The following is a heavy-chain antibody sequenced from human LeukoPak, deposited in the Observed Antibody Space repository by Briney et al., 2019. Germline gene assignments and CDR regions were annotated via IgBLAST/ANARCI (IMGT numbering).Heavy chain of an antibody. CDR1: GFTFSNYA. CDR2: INGRGGST. CDR3: AREDDSSGYCLDY. J-gene: IGHJ4*02. D-gene: IGHD3-22*01. Sequence: GGSLRLSCAASGFTFSNYAMSWVRQAPGKGLEWVSSINGRGGSTYYADSVKGRFTISRDNSKNTLYLQMNSLRAEDTAVYYCAREDDSSGYCLDYWGQGTLVTVSS. V-gene: IGHV3-23*01.